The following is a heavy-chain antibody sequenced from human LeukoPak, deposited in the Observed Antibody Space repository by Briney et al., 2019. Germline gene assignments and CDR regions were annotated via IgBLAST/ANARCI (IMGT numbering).Heavy chain of an antibody. CDR3: VREAVAGTLGY. CDR2: INSSGGST. V-gene: IGHV1-46*01. CDR1: GYTFTNYY. J-gene: IGHJ4*02. Sequence: ASVKVSCKASGYTFTNYYIHWVRQAPGQGLGWMGIINSSGGSTTYAQKFQGRLTLTRDTSTSTVYMELRSLRSEDTAVYSCVREAVAGTLGYWGQGTLVTVSS. D-gene: IGHD6-19*01.